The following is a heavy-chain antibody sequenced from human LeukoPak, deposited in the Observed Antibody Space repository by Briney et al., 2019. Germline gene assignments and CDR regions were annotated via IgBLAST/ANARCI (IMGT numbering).Heavy chain of an antibody. CDR3: ARRGYDSSGYYRNY. J-gene: IGHJ4*02. V-gene: IGHV4-28*05. Sequence: SDTLSLTCAVSGYSISSSNWWGWIRQPPGKGLEWIGYIYYSGSIYYNPSLKSRATMSVDTSKNQFSLKLSSVTAADTAVYYCARRGYDSSGYYRNYWGQGTLVTVSS. CDR2: IYYSGSI. CDR1: GYSISSSNW. D-gene: IGHD3-22*01.